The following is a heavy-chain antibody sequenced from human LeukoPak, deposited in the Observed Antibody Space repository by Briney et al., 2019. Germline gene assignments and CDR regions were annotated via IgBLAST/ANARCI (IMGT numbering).Heavy chain of an antibody. CDR2: IYYSGST. CDR1: GGSISSYY. D-gene: IGHD1-26*01. CDR3: ARDSGGTYLSLHY. J-gene: IGHJ4*02. Sequence: SETLSLTCTVSGGSISSYYWFWIRQPPGKGLEWIGYIYYSGSTNYNPSLKSRVTISVDTSKNQFSLKLSSVTAADTAVYYCARDSGGTYLSLHYWGQGTLVTVSS. V-gene: IGHV4-59*01.